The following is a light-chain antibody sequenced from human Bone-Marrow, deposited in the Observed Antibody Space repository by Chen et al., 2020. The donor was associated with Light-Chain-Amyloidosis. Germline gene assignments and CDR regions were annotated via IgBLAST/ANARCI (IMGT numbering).Light chain of an antibody. Sequence: EIVLTQSPGTLSLSPGEGANLSCRASQTISSHYLTWYQQKFGQAPRLLIYGSSSRSTGIPDRFTGSGSGTDCTLTINRLEPEDFAMYYCQQYGTSPLTFGGGTKVEIK. CDR1: QTISSHY. J-gene: IGKJ4*02. CDR3: QQYGTSPLT. V-gene: IGKV3-20*01. CDR2: GSS.